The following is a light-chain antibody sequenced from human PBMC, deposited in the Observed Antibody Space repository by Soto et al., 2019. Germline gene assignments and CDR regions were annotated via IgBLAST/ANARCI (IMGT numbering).Light chain of an antibody. CDR3: QSYDTNLSGFV. V-gene: IGLV1-40*01. J-gene: IGLJ1*01. CDR2: DNS. CDR1: SSNIGAGYD. Sequence: QPVLTQPPSVSGAPGQRVTISCTGSSSNIGAGYDVHWYQQLPGTAPKLLIHDNSNRPSGVPDRFSGSKSGTSASLAITGLQAEDEADYYCQSYDTNLSGFVFGTGTKLTVL.